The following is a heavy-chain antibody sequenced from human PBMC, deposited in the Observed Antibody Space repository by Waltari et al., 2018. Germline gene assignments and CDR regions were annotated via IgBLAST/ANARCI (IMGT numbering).Heavy chain of an antibody. V-gene: IGHV1-69*12. D-gene: IGHD6-13*01. Sequence: QVQLVQSGAEVKKPGSSVKVSCKASGGTFSSYAISWVRQAPGQGLEWMGGIIPIFGTANYAQQFQGRGTITADESTSTAYKELSSLRSEDTAVYYCARTYIAAAALEHYYYYYMDVWGKGTTVTISS. CDR2: IIPIFGTA. CDR1: GGTFSSYA. CDR3: ARTYIAAAALEHYYYYYMDV. J-gene: IGHJ6*03.